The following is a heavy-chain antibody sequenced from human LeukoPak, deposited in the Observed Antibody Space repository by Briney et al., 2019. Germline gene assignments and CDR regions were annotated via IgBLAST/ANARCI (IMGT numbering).Heavy chain of an antibody. D-gene: IGHD3-22*01. CDR3: AKRGVVIRVILVGFHKEAYYFDS. CDR2: ISGSGGGT. V-gene: IGHV3-23*01. CDR1: GITLSNYG. J-gene: IGHJ4*02. Sequence: GGSLRLSCAVAGITLSNYGMSWVRQAPGKGLEWVAGISGSGGGTNYADSVKGRFTISRDNPRNSLYLQMNSLRAEDTAVYFCAKRGVVIRVILVGFHKEAYYFDSWGQGALVTVSS.